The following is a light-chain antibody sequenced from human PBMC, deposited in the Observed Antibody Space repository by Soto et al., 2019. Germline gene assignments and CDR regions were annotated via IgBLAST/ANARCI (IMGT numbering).Light chain of an antibody. Sequence: QSALTQPASVSGSPGQSITISCIGTSSDAGVFNYVSWYQQHADKAPKLILFDVSDRPSGVSNRFSGSKSGSTASLTISGRQAEDEADYFCSSYSTGSTVAFGGGTQLTVL. CDR1: SSDAGVFNY. CDR3: SSYSTGSTVA. J-gene: IGLJ2*01. V-gene: IGLV2-14*01. CDR2: DVS.